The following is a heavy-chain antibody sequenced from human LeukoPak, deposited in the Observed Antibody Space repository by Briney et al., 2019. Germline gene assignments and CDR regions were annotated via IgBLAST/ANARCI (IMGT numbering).Heavy chain of an antibody. V-gene: IGHV3-30*02. CDR2: IQYDGSNE. D-gene: IGHD4-11*01. CDR3: AREMGYSNYGPIDY. CDR1: RFTFSSYG. Sequence: PGGSLRLSCAASRFTFSSYGMHWVRQAPGKGLEWVAYIQYDGSNEQYADSVKGRFSISRDSSKNTLYLQMDSLRAEDTAVYYCAREMGYSNYGPIDYWGQGTLVTVSS. J-gene: IGHJ4*02.